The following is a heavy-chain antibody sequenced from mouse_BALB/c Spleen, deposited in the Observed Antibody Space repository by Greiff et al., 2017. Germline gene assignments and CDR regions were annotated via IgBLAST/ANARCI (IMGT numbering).Heavy chain of an antibody. J-gene: IGHJ4*01. V-gene: IGHV1S137*01. CDR2: ISIYYDNT. CDR1: GYPFTDFS. D-gene: IGHD6-1*01. CDR3: ARWRQDYAMDY. Sequence: QGQLKGSGAELGRPGESVKISCKGSGYPFTDFSFHWVKQSHAKSLEWIGVISIYYDNTNYNQKFKGKATMTVDKSSSTAYMELARLTSEDSAIYYCARWRQDYAMDYWGQGTSVTVSS.